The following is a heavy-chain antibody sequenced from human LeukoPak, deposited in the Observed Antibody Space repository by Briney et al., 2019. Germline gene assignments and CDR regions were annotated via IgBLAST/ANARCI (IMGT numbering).Heavy chain of an antibody. CDR2: INPNSGGT. V-gene: IGHV1-2*02. CDR1: GYTFTFTGYY. D-gene: IGHD4-11*01. Sequence: ASVKVSCKASGYTFTFTGYYMHGVRQAPGQGLEWMGWINPNSGGTNYEQKFQGRVTMIRDTSISTAYMELSRLRSDDTAVYYCARVTITTMNVFDIWGQGTMVTVSS. J-gene: IGHJ3*02. CDR3: ARVTITTMNVFDI.